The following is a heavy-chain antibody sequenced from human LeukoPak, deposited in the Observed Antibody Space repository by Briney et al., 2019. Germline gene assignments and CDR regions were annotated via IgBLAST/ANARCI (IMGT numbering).Heavy chain of an antibody. J-gene: IGHJ4*02. D-gene: IGHD1-1*01. CDR3: TRVKVHTPGLIDY. V-gene: IGHV3-49*04. CDR2: IRSKAYGGTT. Sequence: GGSLRLSCTASGFTFGDYAMSWVRQAPGKGLEWVGFIRSKAYGGTTEYAASVKGRFTISRDDSKSIAYLQMNSLKTEDTAVYYCTRVKVHTPGLIDYWGQGTLVTVSS. CDR1: GFTFGDYA.